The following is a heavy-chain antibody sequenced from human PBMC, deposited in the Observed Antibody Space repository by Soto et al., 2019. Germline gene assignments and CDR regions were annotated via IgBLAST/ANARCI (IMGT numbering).Heavy chain of an antibody. J-gene: IGHJ5*02. CDR3: ARDIRMITFGGVIVRGYWFDP. CDR2: IYYSGST. D-gene: IGHD3-16*02. V-gene: IGHV4-59*01. Sequence: LSLTCTVSGGSISSYYWSWIRQPPGKGLEWIGYIYYSGSTNYNPSLKSRVTISVDTSKNQFSLKLSSVTAADTAVYYCARDIRMITFGGVIVRGYWFDPWGQGTLVTVSS. CDR1: GGSISSYY.